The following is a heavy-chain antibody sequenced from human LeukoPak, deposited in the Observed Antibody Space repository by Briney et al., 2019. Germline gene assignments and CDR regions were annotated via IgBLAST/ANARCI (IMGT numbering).Heavy chain of an antibody. CDR1: GGSINSYY. D-gene: IGHD3-3*01. J-gene: IGHJ3*02. Sequence: SETLSLTCIVSGGSINSYYWSWIRQPPGKGLEWIGYISYSGITESNPSLKSRVTISVDTSKNQFSLKLSSVTAADTAVYYCARGKGVLRFLEWAKLDIWGQGTMVTVSS. CDR2: ISYSGIT. V-gene: IGHV4-59*12. CDR3: ARGKGVLRFLEWAKLDI.